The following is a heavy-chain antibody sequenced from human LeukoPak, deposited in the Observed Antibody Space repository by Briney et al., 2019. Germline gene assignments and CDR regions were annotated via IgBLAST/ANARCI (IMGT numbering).Heavy chain of an antibody. CDR1: GFSFDDYA. V-gene: IGHV3-9*01. D-gene: IGHD3-22*01. CDR3: AKGDYDSSGYYGSIDY. Sequence: GGSLRLSCAASGFSFDDYAMHWVRQAPGKGLEWVSDISWNSGAIGYADSVKGRFTISRDNAKNSLYLQMNSLRAEDTALYYCAKGDYDSSGYYGSIDYWGQGTLVTVSS. CDR2: ISWNSGAI. J-gene: IGHJ4*02.